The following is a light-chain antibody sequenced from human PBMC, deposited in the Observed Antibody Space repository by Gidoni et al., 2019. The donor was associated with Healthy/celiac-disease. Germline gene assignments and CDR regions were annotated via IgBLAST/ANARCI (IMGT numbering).Light chain of an antibody. Sequence: EIVMTQSPATLSVSPGERATLSSRASQSVSSNLAWYQQKPGQAPRLLIYGASTRATGIPARFSGSGSGTEFTLTISSLQSEDFAVYYCQQYNNWPPYMYTFXXXTKLEIK. V-gene: IGKV3-15*01. CDR2: GAS. CDR3: QQYNNWPPYMYT. J-gene: IGKJ2*01. CDR1: QSVSSN.